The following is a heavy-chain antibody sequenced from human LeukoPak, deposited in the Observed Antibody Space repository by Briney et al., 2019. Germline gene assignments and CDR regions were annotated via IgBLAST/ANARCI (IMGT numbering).Heavy chain of an antibody. J-gene: IGHJ4*02. CDR1: GYTFTSYD. V-gene: IGHV1-8*03. CDR2: MNPNSGNT. Sequence: ASVKVSCKASGYTFTSYDINWVRQATGQGLEWMGWMNPNSGNTGYAQKFQGRVTITRNTSISTAYIELSSLRAEDTAMYYCARGPLSLLYYFDYWGQGTLVTVSS. D-gene: IGHD2-21*01. CDR3: ARGPLSLLYYFDY.